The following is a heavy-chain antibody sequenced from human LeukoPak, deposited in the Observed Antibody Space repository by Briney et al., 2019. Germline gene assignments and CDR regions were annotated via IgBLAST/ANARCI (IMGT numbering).Heavy chain of an antibody. J-gene: IGHJ4*02. V-gene: IGHV1-18*01. Sequence: ASVKVSCMASGYTFTSYGISWVRQAPGQGLEWMGWISAYNGNTNYAQKLQGRVTMTTDTSTSTAYMELRSLRSDDTAVYYCASSAVAGFFDYWGQGTLVTVSS. CDR3: ASSAVAGFFDY. CDR2: ISAYNGNT. CDR1: GYTFTSYG. D-gene: IGHD6-19*01.